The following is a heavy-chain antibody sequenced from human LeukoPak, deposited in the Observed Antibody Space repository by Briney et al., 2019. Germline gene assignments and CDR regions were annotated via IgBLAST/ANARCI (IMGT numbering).Heavy chain of an antibody. CDR3: ARGNLVATLYFDY. D-gene: IGHD5-12*01. CDR2: IYRSGST. V-gene: IGHV4-38-2*02. J-gene: IGHJ4*02. CDR1: AYSISSGYY. Sequence: RPSETLSLTCTVSAYSISSGYYWGWIRQPPGKGLEAIGTIYRSGSTYYNPSLKSRVTISVDTSKNQFSLKLSSVTAADTAVYYCARGNLVATLYFDYWGQGALVTVSS.